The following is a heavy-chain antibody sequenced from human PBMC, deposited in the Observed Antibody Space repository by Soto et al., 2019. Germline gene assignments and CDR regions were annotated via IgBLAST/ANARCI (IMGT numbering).Heavy chain of an antibody. V-gene: IGHV3-23*01. CDR2: ISGNGGTT. Sequence: GGSLRLSCAASGFTFNSYAMSWVRQAPGKGLEWVSLISGNGGTTNYADSVKGRFTISRDNSKKKLFLQMDSLRAEDTAVYYCAKGKSHTLFGVDTLFDYWGQGTLVTVSS. J-gene: IGHJ4*02. D-gene: IGHD3-3*01. CDR1: GFTFNSYA. CDR3: AKGKSHTLFGVDTLFDY.